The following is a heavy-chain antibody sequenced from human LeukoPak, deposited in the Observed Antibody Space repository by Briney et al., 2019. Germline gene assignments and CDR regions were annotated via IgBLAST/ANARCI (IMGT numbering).Heavy chain of an antibody. D-gene: IGHD5-24*01. Sequence: SVKVSCKASGYTFTGYYMHWVRQAPGQGLEWMGRIIPIFGTANYAQKFQGRVTITTDESTSTAYMELSSLRSEDTAVYYCARDLQTRDGYNLFDYWGQGTLVTVSS. CDR2: IIPIFGTA. CDR1: GYTFTGYY. CDR3: ARDLQTRDGYNLFDY. J-gene: IGHJ4*02. V-gene: IGHV1-69*05.